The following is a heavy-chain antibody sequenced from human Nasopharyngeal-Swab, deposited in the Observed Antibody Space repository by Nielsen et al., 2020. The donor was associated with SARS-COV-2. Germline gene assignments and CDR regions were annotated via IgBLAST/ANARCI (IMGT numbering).Heavy chain of an antibody. CDR1: GASFSGYY. CDR3: ARANNGGGMVPASYSFFMDV. V-gene: IGHV4-34*01. CDR2: ITRSGNT. J-gene: IGHJ6*03. Sequence: GSLRLSCGLTGASFSGYYWGWIRQPPGQGLEWIGDITRSGNTNYNPALRGRVTISVATSKGEFSLKLTLLTAADTGIYFCARANNGGGMVPASYSFFMDVWGKGTSVAVSS. D-gene: IGHD3-3*02.